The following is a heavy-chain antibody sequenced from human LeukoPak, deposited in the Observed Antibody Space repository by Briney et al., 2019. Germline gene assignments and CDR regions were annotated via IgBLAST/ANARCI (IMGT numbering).Heavy chain of an antibody. CDR1: GFTFSNAW. CDR3: TTAFDYDFWSGYYTGSLIDH. J-gene: IGHJ4*02. D-gene: IGHD3-3*01. V-gene: IGHV3-15*01. CDR2: IKSKTDGGTT. Sequence: GGSLRLTCAASGFTFSNAWMSWVRQAPGKGLEWVGRIKSKTDGGTTDYAAPVKGRFTISRDDSKNTLYLQMNSLKTEDTAVYYCTTAFDYDFWSGYYTGSLIDHWGQGTLVTVSS.